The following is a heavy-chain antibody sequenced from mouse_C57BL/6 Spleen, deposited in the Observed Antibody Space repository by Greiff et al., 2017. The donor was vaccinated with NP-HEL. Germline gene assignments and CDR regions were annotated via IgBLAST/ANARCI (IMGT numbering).Heavy chain of an antibody. J-gene: IGHJ4*01. D-gene: IGHD1-1*01. CDR1: GYTFTSYW. CDR2: IDPSDSYT. V-gene: IGHV1-69*01. CDR3: ATTVVAHYYAMDY. Sequence: QVQLQQPGAELVMPGASVKLSCKASGYTFTSYWMHWVKQRPGQGLEWIGEIDPSDSYTNYNQKFKGKSTLTVVKSSSTAYMQLSSLTYEDSAVYYCATTVVAHYYAMDYWGQGTSVTVSS.